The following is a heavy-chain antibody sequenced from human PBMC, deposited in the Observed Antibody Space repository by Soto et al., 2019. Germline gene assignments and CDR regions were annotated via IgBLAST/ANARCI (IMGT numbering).Heavy chain of an antibody. CDR1: GFTFNYYW. J-gene: IGHJ4*02. V-gene: IGHV3-7*03. CDR3: ARGEGIDY. CDR2: IKQDGGDQ. Sequence: HPGGSLRLSCAASGFTFNYYWMSWVRQAPGKGLEWVANIKQDGGDQFYLDSVKGRFTISRDNAKNLLYLQMTSLRAEDTALYYCARGEGIDYWGQGTLVTVYS.